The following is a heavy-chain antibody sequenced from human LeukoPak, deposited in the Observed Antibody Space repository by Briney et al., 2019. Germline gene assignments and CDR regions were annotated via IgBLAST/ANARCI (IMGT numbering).Heavy chain of an antibody. Sequence: NSSETLSLTCTVSGGSISSSSYYWGWIRQPPGKGLEWIGYIYYSGSTNYNPSLKSRVTISVDTSKNQFSLKLSSVTAADAAVYYCARVRNKGDFDWLHAFDIWGQGTMVTVSS. CDR2: IYYSGST. D-gene: IGHD3-9*01. V-gene: IGHV4-61*05. J-gene: IGHJ3*02. CDR1: GGSISSSSYY. CDR3: ARVRNKGDFDWLHAFDI.